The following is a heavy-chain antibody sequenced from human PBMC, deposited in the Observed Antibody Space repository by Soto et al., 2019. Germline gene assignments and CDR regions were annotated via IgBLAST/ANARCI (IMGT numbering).Heavy chain of an antibody. J-gene: IGHJ6*02. D-gene: IGHD6-6*01. Sequence: QVQMVESGGGVVQPGRSLRLSCAASGFSFSTYGMPWVRQAPGKGLEWMAVISNDGSNKYYADSVKGRFTISRDNSKDTLFLQMNSLRGEDTAIYYCTKVIRADRTSSNFYYYSGMDVWGQGTTVTVSS. V-gene: IGHV3-30*18. CDR2: ISNDGSNK. CDR3: TKVIRADRTSSNFYYYSGMDV. CDR1: GFSFSTYG.